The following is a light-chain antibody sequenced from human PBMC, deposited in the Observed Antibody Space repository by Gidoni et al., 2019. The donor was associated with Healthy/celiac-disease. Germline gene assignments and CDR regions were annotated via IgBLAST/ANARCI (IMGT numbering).Light chain of an antibody. CDR3: QQRSNWPGT. J-gene: IGKJ1*01. CDR2: DAS. V-gene: IGKV3-11*01. CDR1: QSVSSY. Sequence: EIVLTQSPATLSLSPGERATLSCRASQSVSSYVAWYQQKPGQAPRLLIYDASNRATGIPARFSGSGSGTDLTLTISSLEPEDFAVYYCQQRSNWPGTFGQGTKVEIK.